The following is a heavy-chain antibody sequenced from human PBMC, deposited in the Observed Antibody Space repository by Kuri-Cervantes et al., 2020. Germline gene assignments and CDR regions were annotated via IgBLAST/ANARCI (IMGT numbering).Heavy chain of an antibody. D-gene: IGHD5-12*01. V-gene: IGHV3-49*04. J-gene: IGHJ4*02. CDR3: TRDPYTGCELRKIFDC. CDR1: GFTFSSYA. Sequence: LSLTCAASGFTFSSYAMSWVRQAPGKGLEWVSFIRRKTEGGTTEYAASVKGRFTISRDDSKSIVYLQMNSLKTEDTAVYYCTRDPYTGCELRKIFDCWGQGTLVTVSS. CDR2: IRRKTEGGTT.